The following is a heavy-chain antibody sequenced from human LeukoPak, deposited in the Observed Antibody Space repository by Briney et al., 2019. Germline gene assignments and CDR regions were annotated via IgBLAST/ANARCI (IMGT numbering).Heavy chain of an antibody. Sequence: SETLSLTCTVSGGSISSYYWSWIRQPPGKELEWIGHIYGSGSTNYNPSLKSRVTLSVDTSKNQFSLKLSSVTAADTAVYYCARGRNYYDSSGYYRYAEFRFDFWGQGTLVTVSS. D-gene: IGHD3-22*01. CDR1: GGSISSYY. J-gene: IGHJ4*02. CDR3: ARGRNYYDSSGYYRYAEFRFDF. V-gene: IGHV4-59*12. CDR2: IYGSGST.